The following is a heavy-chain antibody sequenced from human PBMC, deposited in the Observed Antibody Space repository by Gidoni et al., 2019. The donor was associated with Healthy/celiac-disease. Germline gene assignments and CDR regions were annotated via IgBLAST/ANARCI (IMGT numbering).Heavy chain of an antibody. V-gene: IGHV4-39*07. CDR1: GGSIRSSSYY. Sequence: QLQLQESGPGLVKPSETLSLTCTVSGGSIRSSSYYWGWIRQPPGKGLEWIGSIYYSGSTYYNPSLKSRVTISVDTSKNQFSLKLSSVTAADTAVYYCARGTVTVPFDYWGQGTLVTVSS. CDR3: ARGTVTVPFDY. J-gene: IGHJ4*02. D-gene: IGHD4-17*01. CDR2: IYYSGST.